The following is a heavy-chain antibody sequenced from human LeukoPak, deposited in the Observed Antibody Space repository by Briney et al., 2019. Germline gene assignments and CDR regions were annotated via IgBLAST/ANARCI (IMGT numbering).Heavy chain of an antibody. CDR2: MNPNSGNT. V-gene: IGHV1-8*03. CDR1: GYTFTSYD. CDR3: ARVSGLDAFDI. D-gene: IGHD7-27*01. Sequence: ASVKVSCKASGYTFTSYDINWVRQATGQGLEWMGWMNPNSGNTGYAQKFRGRVTITRNTSISTAYMELSSLRSEDTAVYYCARVSGLDAFDIWGQGTMVTVSS. J-gene: IGHJ3*02.